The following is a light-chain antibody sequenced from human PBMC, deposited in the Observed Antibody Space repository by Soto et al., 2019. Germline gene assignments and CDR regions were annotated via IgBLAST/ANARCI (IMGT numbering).Light chain of an antibody. CDR1: QSISRY. CDR2: AAS. V-gene: IGKV1-39*01. Sequence: DIQMTQAPSSLSASVGDRVTITCRASQSISRYVNWYQQKPRKAPRLLIFAASSLQGGVPSRFSGSGSGTDFTLTISSLQPEVFATYYCQHTYNTPFTFGPGTKVDIK. J-gene: IGKJ3*01. CDR3: QHTYNTPFT.